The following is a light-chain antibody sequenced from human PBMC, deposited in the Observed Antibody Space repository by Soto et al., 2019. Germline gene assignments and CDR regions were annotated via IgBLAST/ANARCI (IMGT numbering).Light chain of an antibody. Sequence: QSVLTQPASVSGSPGQSITISCTGTDSDVGGYNYVSWYQHHPGNAPKVMIYDVSNWPSGVSNRFSGSKSGNTASLIISGLQAEDEADYYCSSYTINGVGVFGGGTKLTVL. CDR3: SSYTINGVGV. J-gene: IGLJ2*01. CDR1: DSDVGGYNY. V-gene: IGLV2-14*03. CDR2: DVS.